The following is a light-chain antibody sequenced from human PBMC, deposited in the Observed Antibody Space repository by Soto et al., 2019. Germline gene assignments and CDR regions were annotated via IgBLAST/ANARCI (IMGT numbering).Light chain of an antibody. J-gene: IGLJ1*01. CDR1: SSDVGGYNY. Sequence: QSALTQPASVSGSPGQSITISCTGTSSDVGGYNYVSWYQQHPGEAPKLVIYENSNRPSGVSTRFSVSKSGNTASLTISGLQAEDEADYYCRSYTGSSAGLVFGTGTKLTVL. V-gene: IGLV2-14*01. CDR3: RSYTGSSAGLV. CDR2: ENS.